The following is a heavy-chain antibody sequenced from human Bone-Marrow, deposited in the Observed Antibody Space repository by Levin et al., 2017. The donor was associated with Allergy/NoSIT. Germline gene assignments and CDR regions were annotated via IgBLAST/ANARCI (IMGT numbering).Heavy chain of an antibody. Sequence: RGESLKISCEASGFTFNTYPIHWVRQAPGKGLEWVSAISASGGSTYNTDSVKGRFTISRDNIKNMMYLQLNSLRAEDTAVYYCAKSSAYYYFYGMDVWGQGTTVTVSS. CDR2: ISASGGST. CDR3: AKSSAYYYFYGMDV. CDR1: GFTFNTYP. V-gene: IGHV3-23*01. J-gene: IGHJ6*02. D-gene: IGHD1-7*01.